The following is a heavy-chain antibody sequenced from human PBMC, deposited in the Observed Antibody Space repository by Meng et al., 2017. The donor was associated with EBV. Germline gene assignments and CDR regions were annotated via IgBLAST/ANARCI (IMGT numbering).Heavy chain of an antibody. CDR1: GFTFSDYY. V-gene: IGHV3-11*01. J-gene: IGHJ4*02. CDR2: ISSSGSTI. CDR3: ARRVVTGGFFDY. Sequence: QGQLVGSGGAWVKPGGPLRLSCAASGFTFSDYYMSWIRQAPGKGLEWVSYISSSGSTIYYADSVKGRFTISRDNAKNSLYLQMNSLRAEDTAVYYCARRVVTGGFFDYWGQGTLVTVSS. D-gene: IGHD2-21*02.